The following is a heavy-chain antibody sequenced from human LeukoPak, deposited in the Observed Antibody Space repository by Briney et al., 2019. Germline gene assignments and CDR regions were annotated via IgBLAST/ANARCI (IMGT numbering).Heavy chain of an antibody. CDR3: ARSSGYCRGGSCYGGGSWFDP. V-gene: IGHV1-69*13. D-gene: IGHD2-15*01. Sequence: GASVKVSCKASGYSFTGYYMHWVRQAPGPGLEWMGGITPFFGAANYAQKFQGRVTITADESTNTAYMELSSLRSEDTAVYYCARSSGYCRGGSCYGGGSWFDPWGQGTLVTVSS. J-gene: IGHJ5*02. CDR2: ITPFFGAA. CDR1: GYSFTGYY.